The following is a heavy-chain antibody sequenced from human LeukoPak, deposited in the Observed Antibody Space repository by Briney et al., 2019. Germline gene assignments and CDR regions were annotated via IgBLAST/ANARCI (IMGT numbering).Heavy chain of an antibody. D-gene: IGHD1-14*01. J-gene: IGHJ4*02. CDR2: IDWDDNT. CDR3: ARGISNFDY. Sequence: SGPTLVNPTQTLTLTCTFSGFSLTTIGMCVNWIRQPPGKALEWLAHIDWDDNTFYSTSLKTRLSISKDTFKNQVVLTMTNTDPVDTATYYCARGISNFDYWGQGILVTVSS. CDR1: GFSLTTIGMC. V-gene: IGHV2-70*13.